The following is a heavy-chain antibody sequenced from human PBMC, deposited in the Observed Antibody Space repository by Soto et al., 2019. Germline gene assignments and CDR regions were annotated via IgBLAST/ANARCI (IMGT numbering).Heavy chain of an antibody. CDR3: ARVRRGTTDYSYYYGMDV. Sequence: SQTLSLTCAISGDSVSSNSAAWNWIRQSPSRGLEWLGRTYYRSKWYNDYAVSVKSRITINPDTSKDQFSLQLNSVTPEDTAVYYCARVRRGTTDYSYYYGMDVWGQGTTVTVSS. CDR1: GDSVSSNSAA. D-gene: IGHD4-17*01. J-gene: IGHJ6*02. CDR2: TYYRSKWYN. V-gene: IGHV6-1*01.